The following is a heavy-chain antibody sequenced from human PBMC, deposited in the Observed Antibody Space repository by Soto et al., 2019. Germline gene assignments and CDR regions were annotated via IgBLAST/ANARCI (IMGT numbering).Heavy chain of an antibody. V-gene: IGHV3-30-3*01. Sequence: RGSLRLSCAASGFTCSSYAMHWFRQAPGKGLEWVAVISYDGSNKYYADSVKGRFTISRDNSKNTLYLQMNSLRAEDTAVYYCAREGDGLSYDSSGYCDYWGQGTLVTVSS. CDR2: ISYDGSNK. J-gene: IGHJ4*02. CDR1: GFTCSSYA. CDR3: AREGDGLSYDSSGYCDY. D-gene: IGHD3-22*01.